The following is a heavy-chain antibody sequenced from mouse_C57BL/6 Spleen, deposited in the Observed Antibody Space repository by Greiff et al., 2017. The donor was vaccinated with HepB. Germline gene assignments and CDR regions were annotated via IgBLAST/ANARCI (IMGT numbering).Heavy chain of an antibody. CDR3: ARGEGAWFAY. CDR1: GYTFTSYW. CDR2: IYPSDSET. V-gene: IGHV1-61*01. Sequence: QVQLQQSGAELVRPGSSVKLSCKASGYTFTSYWMDWVKQRPGQGLEWIGNIYPSDSETHYNQKFKDKATLTVDKSSSTAYMQLSSLTSEDSAVYYCARGEGAWFAYWGQGTLVTVSA. J-gene: IGHJ3*01.